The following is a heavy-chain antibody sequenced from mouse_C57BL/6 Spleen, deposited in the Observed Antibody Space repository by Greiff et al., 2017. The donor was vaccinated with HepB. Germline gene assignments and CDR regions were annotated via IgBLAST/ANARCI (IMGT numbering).Heavy chain of an antibody. V-gene: IGHV1-64*01. Sequence: QVQLQQPGAELVKPGASVKLSCKASGYTFTSYWMHWVKQRPGQGLEWIGMIHPNSGSTNYNEKFKSKATLTVDKSSSTAYMQLSSLTSEDSAVYYCARDLDLRTVVAQNAMDYWGQGTSVTVSS. CDR2: IHPNSGST. J-gene: IGHJ4*01. D-gene: IGHD1-1*01. CDR1: GYTFTSYW. CDR3: ARDLDLRTVVAQNAMDY.